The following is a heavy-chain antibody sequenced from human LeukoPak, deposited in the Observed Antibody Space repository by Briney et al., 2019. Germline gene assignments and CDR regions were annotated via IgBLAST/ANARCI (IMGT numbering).Heavy chain of an antibody. Sequence: SETLSLTCAVYSGSFSGYYWSWIRQAPGKGLEWIGEINHSGSTNYNPSLKSRVTISVDTSKNQLSLKLSSVTAADTAVYYCARGKSWGSYSAFDYWGKGTLVTVSS. D-gene: IGHD3-16*01. CDR1: SGSFSGYY. CDR2: INHSGST. J-gene: IGHJ4*02. V-gene: IGHV4-34*01. CDR3: ARGKSWGSYSAFDY.